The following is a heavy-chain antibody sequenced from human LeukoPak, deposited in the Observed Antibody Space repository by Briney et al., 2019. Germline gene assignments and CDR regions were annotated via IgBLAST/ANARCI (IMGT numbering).Heavy chain of an antibody. V-gene: IGHV3-23*01. CDR1: GYAFSSFA. Sequence: PGGSLTLTCAASGYAFSSFAMNWVRQAPGTGLQWVSGISGDATTTYYPDSLTGRFTISRDNSRNTLYLQMNSLRADDTAVYYCAKGVYGDHPHYSDYWGQGTLVIVSS. J-gene: IGHJ4*02. CDR3: AKGVYGDHPHYSDY. CDR2: ISGDATTT. D-gene: IGHD4-17*01.